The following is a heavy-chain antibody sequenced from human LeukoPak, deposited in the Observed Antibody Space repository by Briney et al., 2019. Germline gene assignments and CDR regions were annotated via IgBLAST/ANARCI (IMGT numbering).Heavy chain of an antibody. Sequence: PGGSLRLSCAASGFTFSSYAIHWVRQAPGKGLEWVSYISSSSSTIYYADSVKGRFTISRDNAKNSLYLQMNSLRAEDTAVYYCARDSGSYWGGYYFDYWGQGTLVTVSS. CDR1: GFTFSSYA. CDR2: ISSSSSTI. D-gene: IGHD1-26*01. J-gene: IGHJ4*02. CDR3: ARDSGSYWGGYYFDY. V-gene: IGHV3-48*01.